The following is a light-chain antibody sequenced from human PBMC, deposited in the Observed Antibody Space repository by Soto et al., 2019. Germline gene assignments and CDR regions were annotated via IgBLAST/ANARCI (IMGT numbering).Light chain of an antibody. V-gene: IGLV2-14*01. CDR1: SSDVGGYNY. Sequence: QSVLTQPASVSGSPGQPITISCTGTSSDVGGYNYVSWYQQHPGKAPKLMIYEVSNRPSGISNRFSGSKSGYTASLTISGLQAEDEADYYCSSYTSSTTLVFGTGTKVT. J-gene: IGLJ1*01. CDR2: EVS. CDR3: SSYTSSTTLV.